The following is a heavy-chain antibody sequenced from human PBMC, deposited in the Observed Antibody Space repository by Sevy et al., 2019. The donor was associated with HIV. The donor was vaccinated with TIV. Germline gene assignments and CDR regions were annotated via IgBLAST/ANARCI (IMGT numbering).Heavy chain of an antibody. J-gene: IGHJ6*02. Sequence: GGSLRLSCVGSGFTFRNFGVHWLRQAPGKGLEWLSFVSYDGSSKYYVDSVKGRFIVSRDNSKNTLYLQMNSLRTEDTAVYYGARGGSGDYYYYGVDVWGQGTTVTVSS. CDR2: VSYDGSSK. V-gene: IGHV3-30*03. CDR3: ARGGSGDYYYYGVDV. D-gene: IGHD3-10*01. CDR1: GFTFRNFG.